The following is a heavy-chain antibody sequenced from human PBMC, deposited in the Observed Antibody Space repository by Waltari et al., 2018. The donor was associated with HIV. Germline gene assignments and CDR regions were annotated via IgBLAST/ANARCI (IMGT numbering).Heavy chain of an antibody. V-gene: IGHV3-30*18. CDR2: ISYDGSNK. CDR1: GFTFRTYG. CDR3: AKEHYDSSGYYDY. D-gene: IGHD3-22*01. Sequence: QVQLVESGGGVVQPGRSLSPSCAAPGFTFRTYGLPWVHPAPGKGLEWVAVISYDGSNKYFADSVKGRFTISRDNSKNTLYLQMNSLRAEDTAVYYCAKEHYDSSGYYDYWGQGTLVTVSS. J-gene: IGHJ4*02.